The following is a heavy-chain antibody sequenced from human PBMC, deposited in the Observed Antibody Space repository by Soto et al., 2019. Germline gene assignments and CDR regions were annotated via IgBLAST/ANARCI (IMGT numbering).Heavy chain of an antibody. Sequence: EVQLVESGGGLVQPGGSLRLSCAASGLTFSSYWMSWVRQAPGKGLEWVANIKQDGSEKYYVDSVKGRFTISRDNAKNSLYLQMNSLRAEDTAVYYCARDWVVATRYYYYGMDVWGQGTTVTVSS. D-gene: IGHD5-12*01. J-gene: IGHJ6*02. CDR2: IKQDGSEK. V-gene: IGHV3-7*03. CDR1: GLTFSSYW. CDR3: ARDWVVATRYYYYGMDV.